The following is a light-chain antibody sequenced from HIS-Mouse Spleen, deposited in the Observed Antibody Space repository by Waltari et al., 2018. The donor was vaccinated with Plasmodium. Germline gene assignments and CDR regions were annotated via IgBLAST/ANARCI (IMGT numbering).Light chain of an antibody. J-gene: IGKJ3*01. CDR2: GAS. Sequence: EIVMTQSPATLSVSPGERATLSCRASQSVSSNLAWYQQKPGQAPRLLLYGASTRATGIPARFSGSGSGTEFTRTISSLQSEDFAVYDCQQYNNWSFTFGPGTKVDIK. CDR3: QQYNNWSFT. CDR1: QSVSSN. V-gene: IGKV3-15*01.